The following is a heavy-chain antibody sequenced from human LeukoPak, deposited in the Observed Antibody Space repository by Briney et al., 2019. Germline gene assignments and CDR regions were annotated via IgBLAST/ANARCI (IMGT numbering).Heavy chain of an antibody. J-gene: IGHJ6*03. CDR2: IIPIFGTA. Sequence: SVKVSCKASGGTFSSYGISWVRQAPGQGLEWMGGIIPIFGTANYAQKFQGRVTITADESTSTAYMELSSLRSEDTAVYYCARVGYYGSGNTYYMDVWGKGTTVTVSS. D-gene: IGHD3-10*01. V-gene: IGHV1-69*13. CDR3: ARVGYYGSGNTYYMDV. CDR1: GGTFSSYG.